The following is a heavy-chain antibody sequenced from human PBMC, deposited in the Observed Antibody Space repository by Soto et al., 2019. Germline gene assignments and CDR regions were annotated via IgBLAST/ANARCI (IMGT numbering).Heavy chain of an antibody. D-gene: IGHD1-26*01. J-gene: IGHJ3*02. CDR1: GFTFRSYA. V-gene: IGHV3-23*01. CDR2: ISGSGCST. CDR3: TKVGATRNDAFDI. Sequence: AGGSLRLSCAAPGFTFRSYAMSWVRQAPGKGLEWVSAISGSGCSTYYADSVKGRFTISRDNSKNKLYLLMNSLRAEATAVYYCTKVGATRNDAFDIWGQGTMVTVSS.